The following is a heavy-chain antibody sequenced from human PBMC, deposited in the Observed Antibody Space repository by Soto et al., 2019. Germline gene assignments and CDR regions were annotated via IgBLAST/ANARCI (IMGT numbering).Heavy chain of an antibody. CDR1: GFTFSSYA. J-gene: IGHJ4*02. V-gene: IGHV3-23*01. CDR3: AKGRDGYYPMGDY. D-gene: IGHD1-26*01. Sequence: EVPLLESGGALVQPGGSLRLSCAASGFTFSSYAMSWVRQPPGKGLEWVSGVSATGGTIYYADSVKGRFTISRDKSKNTLYLQMNSLRAEDTAVYYCAKGRDGYYPMGDYWGQGTLVTVSS. CDR2: VSATGGTI.